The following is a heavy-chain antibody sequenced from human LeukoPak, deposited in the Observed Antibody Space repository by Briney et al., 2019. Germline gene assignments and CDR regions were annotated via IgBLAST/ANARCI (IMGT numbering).Heavy chain of an antibody. V-gene: IGHV3-23*01. Sequence: GGSLRLSCAASGFTFSSYAMSWVRQSPGKGLEWVSAISGSGGSTYYADSVKGRFTISRDNSKNTLYLQMNSLRAEDTAVYYCAKGGDFWSRTGYFDYWGQGTLVTVSS. CDR3: AKGGDFWSRTGYFDY. CDR1: GFTFSSYA. D-gene: IGHD3-3*01. J-gene: IGHJ4*02. CDR2: ISGSGGST.